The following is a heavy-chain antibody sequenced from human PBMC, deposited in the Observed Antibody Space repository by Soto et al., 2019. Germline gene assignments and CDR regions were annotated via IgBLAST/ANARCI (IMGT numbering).Heavy chain of an antibody. CDR1: GFTFSSYA. CDR2: ISGSGGST. Sequence: GGSLRLSCAASGFTFSSYAMSWVRQAPGKGLEWVSAISGSGGSTYYADSVKGRFTISRDNSKNTLYLQMNSLRAEDTAVYYCAKDWGDYSSSSWHFDYWGQGTLVTVSS. D-gene: IGHD6-6*01. V-gene: IGHV3-23*01. CDR3: AKDWGDYSSSSWHFDY. J-gene: IGHJ4*02.